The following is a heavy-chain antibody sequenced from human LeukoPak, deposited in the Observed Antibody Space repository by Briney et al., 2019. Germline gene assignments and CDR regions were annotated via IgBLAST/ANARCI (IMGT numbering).Heavy chain of an antibody. CDR2: IWYDGSNK. CDR1: RFTFRNYG. D-gene: IGHD1-26*01. CDR3: ASISRGSSSEWYFDY. J-gene: IGHJ4*02. Sequence: GGSLRLSCAASRFTFRNYGMHWVRQAPGKGLEWVALIWYDGSNKYYADSVKGRFTISKDNSKNTLYLQMNSLRAEDTAVYYCASISRGSSSEWYFDYWGQGTLVTVSS. V-gene: IGHV3-33*01.